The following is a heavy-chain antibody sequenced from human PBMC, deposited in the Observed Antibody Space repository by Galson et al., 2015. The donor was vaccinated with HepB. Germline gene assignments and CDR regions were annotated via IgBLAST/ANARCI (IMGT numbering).Heavy chain of an antibody. J-gene: IGHJ6*02. Sequence: SLRLSCAASGFTFSNYGIHWVRQAPGKGLEWVTFISCDGSNIYYADSVKGRFTISRDNSKNTLYLQMNTLRAEDTAIYYCAIDTRYYTITFGGVNSEADQCYCCMDVWGQGTTVTVSS. V-gene: IGHV3-30*03. CDR2: ISCDGSNI. D-gene: IGHD3-16*01. CDR1: GFTFSNYG. CDR3: AIDTRYYTITFGGVNSEADQCYCCMDV.